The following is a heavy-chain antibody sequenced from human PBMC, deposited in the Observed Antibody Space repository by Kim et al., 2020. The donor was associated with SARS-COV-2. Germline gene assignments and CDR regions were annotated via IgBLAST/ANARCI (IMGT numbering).Heavy chain of an antibody. CDR3: AKLGDYYYGMDV. Sequence: YYADAVKGRFTISRDNTKNTLYRQMNSRRAEDTAVYYSAKLGDYYYGMDVWGQGTTVTVSS. D-gene: IGHD1-26*01. V-gene: IGHV3-23*03. J-gene: IGHJ6*02.